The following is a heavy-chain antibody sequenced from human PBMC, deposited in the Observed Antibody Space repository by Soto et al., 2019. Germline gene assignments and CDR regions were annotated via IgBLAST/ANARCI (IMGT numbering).Heavy chain of an antibody. CDR2: ISHSGIT. Sequence: NPSETLSLTXAVSGGSITSANWWTWVRQPPGGGLEWIGEISHSGITNYKASLKSRVTMSVDKTKNDVSLKLTSVTAAGTAVYYCARVLRGWFDPWGQGTPVTVSS. CDR1: GGSITSANW. CDR3: ARVLRGWFDP. J-gene: IGHJ5*02. V-gene: IGHV4-4*02.